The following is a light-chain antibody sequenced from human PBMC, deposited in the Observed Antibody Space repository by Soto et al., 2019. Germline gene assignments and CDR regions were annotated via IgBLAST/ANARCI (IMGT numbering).Light chain of an antibody. J-gene: IGKJ1*01. CDR3: MQPLQSWT. Sequence: DLVMTQSPLSLPVTPGEPASISCRSSQSLLHSNGYNYLDWYLQKPGQSPQLLIYLGSNRASGVPDMFSGSGSGTDFTLKISRVEAEDVGVYYCMQPLQSWTFGQGTKVEIK. CDR1: QSLLHSNGYNY. CDR2: LGS. V-gene: IGKV2-28*01.